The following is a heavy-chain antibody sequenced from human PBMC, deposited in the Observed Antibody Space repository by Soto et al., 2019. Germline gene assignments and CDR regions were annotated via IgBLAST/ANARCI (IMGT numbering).Heavy chain of an antibody. CDR2: AHHSGRT. CDR3: LRSEATALDY. V-gene: IGHV4-4*02. Sequence: QVPLQESGPGLLKPSGTLSLTCTVSGDSMSSSNWWNWVRQPPGKGLEWIGEAHHSGRTNYNPSLKSRVTTSVDRSQNLFSLKLASVTAADAAVYYCLRSEATALDYWGQGTLVTVSS. CDR1: GDSMSSSNW. J-gene: IGHJ4*02.